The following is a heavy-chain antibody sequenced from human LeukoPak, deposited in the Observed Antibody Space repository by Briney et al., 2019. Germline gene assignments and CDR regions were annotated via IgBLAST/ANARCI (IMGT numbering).Heavy chain of an antibody. CDR1: GFTVSSSY. D-gene: IGHD2-15*01. J-gene: IGHJ3*02. CDR3: ARNKRMTPNDAFDI. CDR2: IYSDGTT. Sequence: GGSLRLSXAASGFTVSSSYMNWVRQTPGKGLEWVSVIYSDGTTYYADSVKGRFTNSRDNSKNTLYLQMNSLRAEDTAMYYCARNKRMTPNDAFDIWGQGTVVTVSS. V-gene: IGHV3-53*01.